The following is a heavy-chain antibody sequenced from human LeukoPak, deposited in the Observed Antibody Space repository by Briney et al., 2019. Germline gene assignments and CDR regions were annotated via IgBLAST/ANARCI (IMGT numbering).Heavy chain of an antibody. CDR3: ARARKSAAFDI. CDR1: GYTFTTYY. V-gene: IGHV1-46*01. J-gene: IGHJ3*02. Sequence: ASVKVSCKASGYTFTTYYMHWVRQAPGQGLEWMGIINPSGGSTTYAQKFQGRVTMTRDTSTSIVYMELSSLRSEDTAFYYCARARKSAAFDIWGQGTMVTVPS. CDR2: INPSGGST.